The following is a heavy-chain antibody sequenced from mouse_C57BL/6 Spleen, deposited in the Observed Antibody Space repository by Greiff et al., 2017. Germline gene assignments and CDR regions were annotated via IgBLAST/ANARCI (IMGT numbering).Heavy chain of an antibody. J-gene: IGHJ4*01. V-gene: IGHV1-61*01. Sequence: QVQLQQPGAELVMPGSSVKLSCKTSGYTFTSYWMDWVKQRPGQGLEWIGNIYPSDSETHYNQKFKDKATLTVDKSSSTAYMQLSSLTSEDSAVYYCAREDYDRGDYWGQGTSVTVSS. CDR1: GYTFTSYW. CDR3: AREDYDRGDY. CDR2: IYPSDSET. D-gene: IGHD2-4*01.